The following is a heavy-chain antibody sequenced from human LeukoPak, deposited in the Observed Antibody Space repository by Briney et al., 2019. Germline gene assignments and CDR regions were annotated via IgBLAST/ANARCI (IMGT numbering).Heavy chain of an antibody. V-gene: IGHV4-61*05. J-gene: IGHJ4*02. D-gene: IGHD3-9*01. Sequence: PSETLSLTCTVSGGSISSSSYYWGWIRQPPGKGLEWIGYIYYSGITNYNPSLESRVTISVDTSKNQFSLNLSSVTATDTAVYYCARGRITIFYPFDYWGQGSLVTVSS. CDR3: ARGRITIFYPFDY. CDR1: GGSISSSSYY. CDR2: IYYSGIT.